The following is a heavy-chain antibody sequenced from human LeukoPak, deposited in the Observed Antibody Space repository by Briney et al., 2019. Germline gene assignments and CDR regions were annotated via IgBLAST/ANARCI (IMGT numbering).Heavy chain of an antibody. V-gene: IGHV4-4*07. D-gene: IGHD3-10*01. Sequence: SETLSLTCTVSGCSITGYHWSWIRQPAGKGLEWIGRIYTTGSTNYNPSLKSRVTMSVDTSKNQFSLKLSSVTAADTAIYYCARVGSYSRDHSFDIWGQGTMVTVSS. J-gene: IGHJ3*02. CDR3: ARVGSYSRDHSFDI. CDR2: IYTTGST. CDR1: GCSITGYH.